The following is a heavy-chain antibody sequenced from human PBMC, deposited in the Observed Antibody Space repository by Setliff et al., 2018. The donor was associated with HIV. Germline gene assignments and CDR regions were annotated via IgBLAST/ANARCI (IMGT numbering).Heavy chain of an antibody. CDR1: GYSISSGYY. Sequence: PSETLSLTCAVSGYSISSGYYWGWIRQPPGKGLEWIGEIIHSGSINYNPSLKSRVTISVDTYNNQFSLNMNSVNAADTAVYYCARGYASGYDAYGYWGQGTLVTVSS. V-gene: IGHV4-38-2*01. CDR2: IIHSGSI. CDR3: ARGYASGYDAYGY. D-gene: IGHD5-12*01. J-gene: IGHJ4*02.